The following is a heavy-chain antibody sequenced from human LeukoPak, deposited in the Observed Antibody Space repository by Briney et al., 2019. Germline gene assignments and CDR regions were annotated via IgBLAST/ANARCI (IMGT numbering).Heavy chain of an antibody. J-gene: IGHJ4*02. Sequence: GGSLRLSCAASGFTFRSYAMHWVRQAPGKGLEWVAVISYDGSNKYYADSVKGRFTISRDNSKNTLYLQMNSLRAEDSAVYYYAREWPMTPYFDYWGQGTLVTVSS. CDR2: ISYDGSNK. V-gene: IGHV3-30*04. D-gene: IGHD5-24*01. CDR1: GFTFRSYA. CDR3: AREWPMTPYFDY.